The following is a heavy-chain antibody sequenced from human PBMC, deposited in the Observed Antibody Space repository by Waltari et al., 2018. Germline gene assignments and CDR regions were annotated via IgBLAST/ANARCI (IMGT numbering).Heavy chain of an antibody. J-gene: IGHJ3*02. CDR2: IIPIFVTA. CDR3: ARAIQNWVVVAATPGAFDI. V-gene: IGHV1-69*08. D-gene: IGHD2-15*01. Sequence: QVQLVQSGAEVKKPGSSVTVSCKASGGTFSRYATSWVRQAPGQGLEWMGRIIPIFVTANYAQKFQGRVTITADKSTSTAYMELSSLRSEDTAVYYCARAIQNWVVVAATPGAFDIWGQGTMVTVSS. CDR1: GGTFSRYA.